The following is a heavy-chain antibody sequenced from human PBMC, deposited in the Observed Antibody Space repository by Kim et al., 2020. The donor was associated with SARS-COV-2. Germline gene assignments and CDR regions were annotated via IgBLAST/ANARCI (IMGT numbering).Heavy chain of an antibody. CDR3: ASLAAAPARDLDY. V-gene: IGHV3-21*01. CDR2: ISSSSSYI. D-gene: IGHD6-13*01. J-gene: IGHJ4*02. Sequence: GGSLRLSCAASGFTFSSYSMNWVRQAPGKGLEWVSSISSSSSYIYYADSVKGRFTISRDNAKNSLYLQMNSLRAEDTAVYYCASLAAAPARDLDYWGQGTLVTVSS. CDR1: GFTFSSYS.